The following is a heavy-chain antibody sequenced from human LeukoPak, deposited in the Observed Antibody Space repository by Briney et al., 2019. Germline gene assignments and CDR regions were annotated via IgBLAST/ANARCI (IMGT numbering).Heavy chain of an antibody. CDR3: ARQMGGTTSVNWFDP. V-gene: IGHV5-51*01. J-gene: IGHJ5*02. CDR1: GDTFNNDC. Sequence: GESLKSSCKGSGDTFNNDCIAWVRQMPGKGLEWMGIVYPDASKTKYNPSFQSQVTISADKSTTTAYLQWSSLRASDTAIYYCARQMGGTTSVNWFDPWGQGTLVTVSS. CDR2: VYPDASKT. D-gene: IGHD1-1*01.